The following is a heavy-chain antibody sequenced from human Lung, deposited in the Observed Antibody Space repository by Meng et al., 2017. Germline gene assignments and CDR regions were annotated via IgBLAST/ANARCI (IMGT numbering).Heavy chain of an antibody. CDR1: GCSFRDYD. Sequence: QGQLAEVWPGLFKRSETLPLTCVVSGCSFRDYDWSWIRQPPGKGLEWIGEINHSGNTNYNPSLESRATISVDTSQNNLSLKLSSVTAADSAVYYCARGPTTMAHDFDYWGQGTLVTVSS. J-gene: IGHJ4*02. D-gene: IGHD4-11*01. CDR2: INHSGNT. CDR3: ARGPTTMAHDFDY. V-gene: IGHV4-34*01.